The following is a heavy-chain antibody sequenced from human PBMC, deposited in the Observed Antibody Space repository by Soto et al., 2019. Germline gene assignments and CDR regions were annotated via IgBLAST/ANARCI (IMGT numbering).Heavy chain of an antibody. D-gene: IGHD3-10*01. CDR3: EKDVWFGSN. CDR2: ISVSGGST. CDR1: GFTFSSYA. V-gene: IGHV3-23*01. Sequence: GGSLRLSCAASGFTFSSYAMSWVRQAPGMGLEWVSGISVSGGSTYYADSVKGRFTISRDNSKNTLYLQMNSLRAEDTAVYYCEKDVWFGSNWGQGTLVTVSS. J-gene: IGHJ4*02.